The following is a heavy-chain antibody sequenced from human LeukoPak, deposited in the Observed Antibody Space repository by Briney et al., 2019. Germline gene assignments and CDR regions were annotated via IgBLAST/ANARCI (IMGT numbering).Heavy chain of an antibody. D-gene: IGHD3-22*01. V-gene: IGHV1-18*01. Sequence: ASVKVSCKASGYTFTSYGISWVRQAPGQGLEWMGWFSAYNGNTNYAQKLQGRVTMTTHTSTSTVYMELRSLRSDDTAVYYCARHPYSSGYYFEDYWGQGTLVTVSS. J-gene: IGHJ4*02. CDR1: GYTFTSYG. CDR3: ARHPYSSGYYFEDY. CDR2: FSAYNGNT.